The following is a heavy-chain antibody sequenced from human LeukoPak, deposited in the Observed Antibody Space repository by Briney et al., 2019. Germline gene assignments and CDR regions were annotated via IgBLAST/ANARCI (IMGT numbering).Heavy chain of an antibody. CDR2: ISYDGSNK. CDR3: ATLKGKYSSSSDY. V-gene: IGHV3-30*03. Sequence: GGSLRLSCVASGFTFSSYGMHWVRQAPGKGLEWVAIISYDGSNKYYTDSVKGRFTISRDNSKNTLYLQMNSLRAEDTAVYYCATLKGKYSSSSDYWGQGTLVTVSS. D-gene: IGHD6-6*01. CDR1: GFTFSSYG. J-gene: IGHJ4*02.